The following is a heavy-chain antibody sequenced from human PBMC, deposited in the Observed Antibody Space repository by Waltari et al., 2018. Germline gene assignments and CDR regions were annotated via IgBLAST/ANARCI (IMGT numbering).Heavy chain of an antibody. D-gene: IGHD4-17*01. V-gene: IGHV4-30-4*08. CDR2: IYYSGST. CDR1: GGSISSGDYY. J-gene: IGHJ3*02. CDR3: ARGTDYGDYADAFDI. Sequence: QVQLQESGPGLVKPSQTLSLTRTVSGGSISSGDYYWSWIRQPPGKGLEWIGYIYYSGSTYYNPSLKSRVTISVDTSKNQFSLKLSSVTAADTAVYYCARGTDYGDYADAFDIWGQGTMVTVSS.